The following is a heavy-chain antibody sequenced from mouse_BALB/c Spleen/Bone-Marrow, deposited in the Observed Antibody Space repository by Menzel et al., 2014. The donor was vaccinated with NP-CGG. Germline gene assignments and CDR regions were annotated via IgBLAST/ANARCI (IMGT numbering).Heavy chain of an antibody. V-gene: IGHV1-54*01. Sequence: QVQLQQSGAELVRPGTSVKVSCEASGYAFTNYLIEWVKQRPGQGLEWIGVINPGSGGTNYNEKFKGKATLTADKSSSTAYMQLSSLTSDDSAVYFCARELGRWYFDVWGAGTTVTVSS. J-gene: IGHJ1*01. D-gene: IGHD4-1*01. CDR2: INPGSGGT. CDR1: GYAFTNYL. CDR3: ARELGRWYFDV.